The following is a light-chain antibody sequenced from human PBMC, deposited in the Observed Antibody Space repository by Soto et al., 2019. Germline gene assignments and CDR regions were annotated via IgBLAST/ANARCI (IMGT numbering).Light chain of an antibody. V-gene: IGLV2-23*02. CDR3: CSYAGISTYV. Sequence: QSVLTQPASVSGSPGQSITISCTGTSSDVGSYNLVSWYQQHPGKAPKVMIYEVSKRPSGVPNRFSGSKSGNTASLTISGLQAEDEADYYCCSYAGISTYVLGTGTKVTVL. CDR2: EVS. CDR1: SSDVGSYNL. J-gene: IGLJ1*01.